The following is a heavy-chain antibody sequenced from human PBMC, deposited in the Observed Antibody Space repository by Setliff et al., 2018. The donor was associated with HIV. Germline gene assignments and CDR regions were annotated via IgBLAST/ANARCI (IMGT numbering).Heavy chain of an antibody. Sequence: PSETLSLTCAVYGGSFSGYYWSWIRQPPGKGLEWIGEINHSGSTNYNPSLKSRVTISLDTSKNQFSLRLISVTAADTALYYCARSPSNHMTEAGKKKTYYYYYMDVWGKGTTVTVSS. D-gene: IGHD6-13*01. CDR1: GGSFSGYY. J-gene: IGHJ6*03. CDR3: ARSPSNHMTEAGKKKTYYYYYMDV. V-gene: IGHV4-34*01. CDR2: INHSGST.